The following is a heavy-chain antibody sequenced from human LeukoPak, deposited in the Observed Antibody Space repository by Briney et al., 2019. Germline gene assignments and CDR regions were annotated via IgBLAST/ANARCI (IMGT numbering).Heavy chain of an antibody. Sequence: GGSLRLSCAASGFTFSSYSMNWVRQAPGKGLEGVSILYSGSSTYYPDSVEGRFTISRDSSKNTLFLQMNDLRAEDPAVYYCARVGDHFHWYLDLWGRGTLVTVSS. V-gene: IGHV3-53*01. CDR2: LYSGSST. CDR3: ARVGDHFHWYLDL. D-gene: IGHD3-3*02. J-gene: IGHJ2*01. CDR1: GFTFSSYS.